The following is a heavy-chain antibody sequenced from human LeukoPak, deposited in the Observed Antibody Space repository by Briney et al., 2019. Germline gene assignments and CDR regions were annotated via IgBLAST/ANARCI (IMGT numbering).Heavy chain of an antibody. Sequence: PSETLSLTCTVSGGSISSGGYYWSWIRQRPGKGLEWIGYIYYSGSTYYNPSLKSRVTISVDTSKNQFSLKLSSVTAADTAVYYCARDLGWFGELSYWYFDLWGRGTLVTVSS. J-gene: IGHJ2*01. V-gene: IGHV4-31*03. CDR1: GGSISSGGYY. CDR2: IYYSGST. D-gene: IGHD3-10*01. CDR3: ARDLGWFGELSYWYFDL.